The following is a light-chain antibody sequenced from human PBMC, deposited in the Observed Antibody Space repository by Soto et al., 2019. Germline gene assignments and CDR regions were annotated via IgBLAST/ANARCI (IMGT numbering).Light chain of an antibody. CDR2: EVT. Sequence: QSVLTQPPSASGSPGQSVTISCTGTSSDVGGYRYVSWYQQHPGKAPKLVIYEVTKRPSGVPDRFSGSKSGNTASLTVSGLQAEDEADYYCSSNAGTASQYVFGPGTKVTVL. V-gene: IGLV2-8*01. J-gene: IGLJ1*01. CDR3: SSNAGTASQYV. CDR1: SSDVGGYRY.